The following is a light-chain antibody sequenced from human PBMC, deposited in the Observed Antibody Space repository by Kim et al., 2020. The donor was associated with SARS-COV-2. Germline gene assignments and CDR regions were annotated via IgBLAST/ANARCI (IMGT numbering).Light chain of an antibody. CDR1: SSNIGAGYD. V-gene: IGLV1-40*01. CDR3: QSYDSSLSVWV. Sequence: HRVTISCTGSSSNIGAGYDVHWYQQLPGTAPILLIYGNSNRPSGVPDRFSGSKSGTSASLAITGLQAEDEADYYCQSYDSSLSVWVFGGGTQLTVL. CDR2: GNS. J-gene: IGLJ3*02.